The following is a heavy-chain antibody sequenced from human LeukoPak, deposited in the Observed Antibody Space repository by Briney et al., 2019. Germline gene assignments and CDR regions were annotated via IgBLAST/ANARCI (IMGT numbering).Heavy chain of an antibody. J-gene: IGHJ5*02. CDR1: GESISGFY. CDR3: ARTTEDCSSTSCYQYWFDP. D-gene: IGHD2-2*01. Sequence: PSETLSLTCTVSGESISGFYWTWIRQPPGKGLEWIGYIYYSGSTNYNPSLKSRVTISVDTSKNQFSLKLNSVTAADTAVYYCARTTEDCSSTSCYQYWFDPWGQGTLVTVSS. CDR2: IYYSGST. V-gene: IGHV4-59*01.